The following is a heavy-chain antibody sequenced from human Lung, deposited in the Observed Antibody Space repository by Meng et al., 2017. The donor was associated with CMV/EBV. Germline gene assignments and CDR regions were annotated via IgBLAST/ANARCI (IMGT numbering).Heavy chain of an antibody. D-gene: IGHD5-18*01. J-gene: IGHJ4*02. V-gene: IGHV4-30-4*08. Sequence: QGPLTGPGPVLVKPSQTLSLTCTVSGGSISSGDYYWSWIRQPPGKGLEWIGYIYYSGSTYYNPSLKSRVTISVDTSKNQFSLKLSSVTAADTAVYYCARALDTAMVTFDYWGQGTLVTVSS. CDR1: GGSISSGDYY. CDR2: IYYSGST. CDR3: ARALDTAMVTFDY.